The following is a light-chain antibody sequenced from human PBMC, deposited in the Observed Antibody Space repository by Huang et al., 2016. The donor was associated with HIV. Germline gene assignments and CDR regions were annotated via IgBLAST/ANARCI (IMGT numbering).Light chain of an antibody. V-gene: IGKV2-29*02. CDR3: MQGIHLPFT. CDR2: ERS. CDR1: QSLLHTDGKTS. Sequence: DIVMTQTPLSLSVIPGQPASISCKSSQSLLHTDGKTSLYWYLQKPGQSPHRLIYERSRRLSGGPDRFRGSGSGTDFTLKISRVEAEDVGVYYCMQGIHLPFTFGPGTKVDIK. J-gene: IGKJ3*01.